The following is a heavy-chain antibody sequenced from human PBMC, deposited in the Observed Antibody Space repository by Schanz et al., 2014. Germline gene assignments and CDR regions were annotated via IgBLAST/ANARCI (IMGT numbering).Heavy chain of an antibody. V-gene: IGHV3-13*04. CDR2: IGTAGDT. CDR1: GFTFSSYD. Sequence: VQLVESGGGVVQPGRSLRLSCAASGFTFSSYDMHWVHQVTGKGLEWVSGIGTAGDTYYPDSVKGRFTISRENAQNSLFLQLNTLRAGDTAVYYCARVVGSGWHYFDLWGQGTLVTVSS. D-gene: IGHD6-19*01. J-gene: IGHJ4*02. CDR3: ARVVGSGWHYFDL.